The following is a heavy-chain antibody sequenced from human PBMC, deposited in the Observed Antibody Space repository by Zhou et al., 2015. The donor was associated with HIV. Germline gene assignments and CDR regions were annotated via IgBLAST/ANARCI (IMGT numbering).Heavy chain of an antibody. CDR3: ARKGYCSGGSCHAWAFDI. J-gene: IGHJ3*02. Sequence: QVQLVQSGAEVKKPGSSVKVSCKASGGTFSSYAISWVRQAPGQGLEWMGGIIPIFGTANYAQKFQGRVTITADESTSTAYMELSSLRSEDTAVYYCARKGYCSGGSCHAWAFDIWGQGTMVTVSS. V-gene: IGHV1-69*01. CDR2: IIPIFGTA. D-gene: IGHD2-15*01. CDR1: GGTFSSYA.